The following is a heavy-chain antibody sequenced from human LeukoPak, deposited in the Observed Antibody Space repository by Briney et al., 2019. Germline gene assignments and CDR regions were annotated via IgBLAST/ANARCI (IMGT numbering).Heavy chain of an antibody. CDR3: ARLTVARYYGSGAYYYGMDV. J-gene: IGHJ6*02. CDR1: GGSISSYY. V-gene: IGHV4-59*01. CDR2: NYYSGST. D-gene: IGHD3-10*01. Sequence: SSETLSLTCTVSGGSISSYYWSWIRQPPGKGLEWIGYNYYSGSTNYNPSLKSRVTISVDTSKTQFSLKLSSVTAADTAVYYCARLTVARYYGSGAYYYGMDVWGQGTTVTVSS.